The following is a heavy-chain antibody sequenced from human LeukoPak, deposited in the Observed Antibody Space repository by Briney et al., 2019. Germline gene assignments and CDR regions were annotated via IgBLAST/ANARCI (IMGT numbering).Heavy chain of an antibody. Sequence: ASVKVSCKASGYTFTSYDINWVRQATGQGLEWMGWLNPNSGNTGYAQKFQGRVTMTRNTSISTAYMELSSLRSEDTAVYYCARGGYSYGYYYYGMDVWGQGTTATVSS. CDR1: GYTFTSYD. D-gene: IGHD5-18*01. CDR2: LNPNSGNT. V-gene: IGHV1-8*01. J-gene: IGHJ6*02. CDR3: ARGGYSYGYYYYGMDV.